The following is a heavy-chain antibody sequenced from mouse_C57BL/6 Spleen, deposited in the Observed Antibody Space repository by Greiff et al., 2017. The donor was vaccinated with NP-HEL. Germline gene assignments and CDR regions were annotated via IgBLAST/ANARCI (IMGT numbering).Heavy chain of an antibody. V-gene: IGHV5-17*01. D-gene: IGHD1-1*01. CDR1: GFTFSDYG. J-gene: IGHJ1*03. Sequence: EVQVVESGGGLVKPGGSLKLSCAASGFTFSDYGMHWVRQAPEKGLEWVAYISSGSSTIYYADKVKGRFTISRDNAKNTLFLQMTSLRSEDTAMYYCARSSGSSPYWYFDVWGTGTTVTVSS. CDR2: ISSGSSTI. CDR3: ARSSGSSPYWYFDV.